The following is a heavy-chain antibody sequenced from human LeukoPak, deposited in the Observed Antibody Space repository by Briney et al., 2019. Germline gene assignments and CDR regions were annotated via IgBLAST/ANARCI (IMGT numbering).Heavy chain of an antibody. CDR3: ARNYDRSANRWFDP. V-gene: IGHV1-2*02. Sequence: ASVKVSCKASGYTFTDYYIHWVRQAPGQGLEWMGWINPNSGGTNYAQKFQGRVTMTRDTSISTAHMELSRLTSDDTAVYYCARNYDRSANRWFDPWGQGTPVTVSS. D-gene: IGHD3-22*01. J-gene: IGHJ5*02. CDR1: GYTFTDYY. CDR2: INPNSGGT.